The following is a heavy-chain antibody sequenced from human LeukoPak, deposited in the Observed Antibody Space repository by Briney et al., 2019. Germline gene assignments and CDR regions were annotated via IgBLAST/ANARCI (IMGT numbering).Heavy chain of an antibody. V-gene: IGHV4-4*07. CDR3: ARIIAAAGPHPGAFDI. D-gene: IGHD6-13*01. CDR2: IYTSGST. Sequence: DPSETLSLTCTVSGGSISSYYWSWIRQPAGKGLEWIGRIYTSGSTNYNPSLKSRVTMSVDTSKSQFSLKLSSVTAADTAVYYCARIIAAAGPHPGAFDIWGQGTMVTVSS. CDR1: GGSISSYY. J-gene: IGHJ3*02.